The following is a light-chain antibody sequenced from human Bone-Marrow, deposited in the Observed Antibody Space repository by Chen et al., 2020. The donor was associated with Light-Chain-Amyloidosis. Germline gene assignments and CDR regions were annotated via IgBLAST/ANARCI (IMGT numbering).Light chain of an antibody. V-gene: IGKV3-15*01. CDR3: QQYNNWPS. CDR1: QSISSN. CDR2: GAS. Sequence: ELVITQSPATLSVSPGERATLSCRASQSISSNLAWYQQKPGQAPRLLIYGASTRATGIQARFSGSGSGTVFTLTIGSLQSEDFAVYFCQQYNNWPSFGPGTKVDIK. J-gene: IGKJ3*01.